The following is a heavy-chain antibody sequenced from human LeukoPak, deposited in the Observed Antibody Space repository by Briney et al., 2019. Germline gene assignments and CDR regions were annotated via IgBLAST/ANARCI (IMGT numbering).Heavy chain of an antibody. J-gene: IGHJ4*02. CDR1: GYTFTGYY. CDR3: ARDQNFHGSGGYYGIDC. Sequence: ASVKVSCKASGYTFTGYYIHWVRQAPGQGLEWIGWINPNNGGTNYAQKFHDRVTMTRDTSISTAFMELSRLTSDDTAVYYCARDQNFHGSGGYYGIDCWCPGTLVIVAS. V-gene: IGHV1-2*02. D-gene: IGHD3-22*01. CDR2: INPNNGGT.